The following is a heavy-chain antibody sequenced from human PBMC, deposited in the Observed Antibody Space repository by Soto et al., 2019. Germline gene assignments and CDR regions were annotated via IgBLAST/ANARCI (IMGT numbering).Heavy chain of an antibody. CDR1: GYTFTGYY. CDR2: INPSGGST. J-gene: IGHJ6*02. D-gene: IGHD1-26*01. CDR3: ARDGVVGANVAYYYGMDV. Sequence: QVQLVQSGADVKKPGASVKGSCKASGYTFTGYYMHWVRQAPGQGLEWMGIINPSGGSTSYAQKFQGRVTLTRDTSKSTVYMQLSSLRSADTAVYYCARDGVVGANVAYYYGMDVWGQGTTVTVSS. V-gene: IGHV1-46*01.